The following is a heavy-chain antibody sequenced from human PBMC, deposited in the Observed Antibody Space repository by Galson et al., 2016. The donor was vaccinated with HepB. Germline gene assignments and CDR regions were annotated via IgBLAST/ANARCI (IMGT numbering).Heavy chain of an antibody. J-gene: IGHJ4*02. Sequence: SLRLSCAASGFTFSDYYMSWIRQAPGMGPEWVSYISGSDDAVHYADSVKGRITILRDTSASTAYMELSHLRSEDTAIYYCARALGDFWGPGTLVTVSS. CDR1: GFTFSDYY. D-gene: IGHD2-21*01. V-gene: IGHV3-11*04. CDR2: ISGSDDAV. CDR3: ARALGDF.